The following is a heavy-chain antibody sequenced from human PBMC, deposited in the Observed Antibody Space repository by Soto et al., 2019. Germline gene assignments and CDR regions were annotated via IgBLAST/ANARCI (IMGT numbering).Heavy chain of an antibody. CDR3: VREPRYCSGGSCSIMGDAFDI. CDR2: ISYDGSNK. CDR1: GFTFSSYA. Sequence: GGSLRLSCAASGFTFSSYAMHWVRQAPGKGLEWVAVISYDGSNKYYADSVKGRFTSSRDNSKNTLYLRMNSLRAEDSAVYYCVREPRYCSGGSCSIMGDAFDIWGQGTMVTVSS. J-gene: IGHJ3*02. V-gene: IGHV3-30-3*01. D-gene: IGHD2-15*01.